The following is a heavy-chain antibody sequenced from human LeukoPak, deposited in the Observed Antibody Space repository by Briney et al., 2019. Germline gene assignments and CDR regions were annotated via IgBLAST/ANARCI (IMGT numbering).Heavy chain of an antibody. Sequence: MSSETLSLTCTVSGGSISSSDYYWGWIRQPPGKGLEWIGNIYYSGSTYINSSLNSRATISVDTSKNQFSLNLSSVTAADTAVYYCARRITGKLYNWFDPWGQGTLVTVSS. J-gene: IGHJ5*02. CDR3: ARRITGKLYNWFDP. V-gene: IGHV4-39*07. CDR1: GGSISSSDYY. D-gene: IGHD1-20*01. CDR2: IYYSGST.